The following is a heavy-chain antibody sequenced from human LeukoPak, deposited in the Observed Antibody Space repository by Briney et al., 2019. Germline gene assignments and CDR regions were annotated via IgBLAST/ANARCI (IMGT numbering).Heavy chain of an antibody. CDR2: ISAYNGNT. D-gene: IGHD3-10*01. V-gene: IGHV1-18*04. Sequence: ASVKVSCKASGYTFTGYYMHWVRQAPGQGLEWMGWISAYNGNTNYAQKLQGRVTMTTDTSTSTAYMELRSLRSDDTAVYYCAGDYYGSGSPKGFDPWGQGTLVTVSS. CDR3: AGDYYGSGSPKGFDP. J-gene: IGHJ5*02. CDR1: GYTFTGYY.